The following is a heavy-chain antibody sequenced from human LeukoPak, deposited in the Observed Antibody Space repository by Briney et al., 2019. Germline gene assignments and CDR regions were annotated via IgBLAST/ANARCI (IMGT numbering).Heavy chain of an antibody. V-gene: IGHV3-23*01. D-gene: IGHD7-27*01. CDR1: GFTFSSYA. CDR3: AKSPTGDPTGGVDY. J-gene: IGHJ4*02. Sequence: PGGSLRLSCAASGFTFSSYAMSWVRQAPGKGLEWVSAISGSGGSTYYADSVKGRFTISRDNSKNTLYLQMNSLRAEDTAVYYCAKSPTGDPTGGVDYWGQGTLVTVSS. CDR2: ISGSGGST.